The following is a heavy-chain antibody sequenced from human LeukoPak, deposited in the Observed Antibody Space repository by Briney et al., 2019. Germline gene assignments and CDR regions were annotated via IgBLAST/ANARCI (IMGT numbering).Heavy chain of an antibody. D-gene: IGHD3-22*01. CDR2: IYYSGST. Sequence: PSETLSLTCTVSGGSISSYYRSWIRQPPGKGLEWIGYIYYSGSTNYNPSLKSRVTISVDTSKNQFSLKLSSVTAADTAVYYCARGVSGYTVSFDYWGQGTLVTVSS. J-gene: IGHJ4*02. V-gene: IGHV4-59*08. CDR1: GGSISSYY. CDR3: ARGVSGYTVSFDY.